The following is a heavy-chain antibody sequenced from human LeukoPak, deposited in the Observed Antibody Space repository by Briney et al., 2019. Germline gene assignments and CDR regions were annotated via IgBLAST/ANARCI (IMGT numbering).Heavy chain of an antibody. V-gene: IGHV4-4*07. CDR2: IHSSGST. CDR1: GGSISSYY. CDR3: AREAVHYGSGSSDY. Sequence: SETLSLTCTVSGGSISSYYWSWIRQPAGKGLEWIGRIHSSGSTNYSPSLKSRVTMLLDTSKNQFSLELSSVTAADPAVYYCAREAVHYGSGSSDYWGQGTLVTVSS. D-gene: IGHD3-10*01. J-gene: IGHJ4*02.